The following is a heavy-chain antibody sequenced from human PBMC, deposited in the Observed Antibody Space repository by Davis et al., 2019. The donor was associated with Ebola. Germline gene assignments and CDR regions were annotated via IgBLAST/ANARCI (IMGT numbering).Heavy chain of an antibody. D-gene: IGHD4-17*01. V-gene: IGHV4-39*07. CDR3: ARGNYGDYIVLYYYNMDV. CDR2: IHYLGNT. CDR1: GGSISSSSYY. J-gene: IGHJ6*02. Sequence: MPSETLSLTCTVSGGSISSSSYYWGWIRQPPGKGLEWIGNIHYLGNTNYNSSSKGRVTMSVNTSKNQFSLKLSFGTAADTAVYYCARGNYGDYIVLYYYNMDVWGQGTTVTVSS.